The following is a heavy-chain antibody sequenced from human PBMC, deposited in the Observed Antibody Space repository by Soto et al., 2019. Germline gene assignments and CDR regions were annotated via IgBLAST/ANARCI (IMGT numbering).Heavy chain of an antibody. D-gene: IGHD3-16*01. CDR2: IKEDGSEI. V-gene: IGHV3-7*01. J-gene: IGHJ4*02. CDR1: EFNVMSYW. Sequence: GGSLRLSCAVSEFNVMSYWMSWVRQAPGKGLEWVASIKEDGSEIYYLQSVRGRFTISRDSAGNALHLAMNYLSAEDTGVYFCARDIGFDYVNWGQGTLVTVSS. CDR3: ARDIGFDYVN.